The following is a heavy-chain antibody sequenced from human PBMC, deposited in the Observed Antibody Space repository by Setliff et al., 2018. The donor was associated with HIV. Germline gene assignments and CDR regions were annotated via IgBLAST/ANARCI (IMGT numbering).Heavy chain of an antibody. Sequence: PSETLSLTCTVSGDSINSGTYYWSWIRQPAGKGLEWIGRLHLSGDTNYNPSLKSRVTMSVDTSKNQFSLKLSSVTAADTAVYYCARDNSYYYGSGSHYWYGMDVWGQGTKVTVSS. CDR1: GDSINSGTYY. CDR3: ARDNSYYYGSGSHYWYGMDV. D-gene: IGHD3-10*01. CDR2: LHLSGDT. J-gene: IGHJ6*01. V-gene: IGHV4-61*02.